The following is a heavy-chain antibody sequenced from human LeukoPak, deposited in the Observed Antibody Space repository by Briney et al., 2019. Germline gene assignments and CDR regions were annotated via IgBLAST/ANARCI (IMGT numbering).Heavy chain of an antibody. D-gene: IGHD3-16*02. Sequence: ASVTVSCKASGYTYTNYGISWVRQAPGQGLEWMGWISAYNGNTNYAQKLQGRVTMTTDTSTSTAYMELRSLRSDDTAVYYCARDYRANRVDYWGQGTLVTVSS. CDR1: GYTYTNYG. CDR3: ARDYRANRVDY. J-gene: IGHJ4*02. V-gene: IGHV1-18*01. CDR2: ISAYNGNT.